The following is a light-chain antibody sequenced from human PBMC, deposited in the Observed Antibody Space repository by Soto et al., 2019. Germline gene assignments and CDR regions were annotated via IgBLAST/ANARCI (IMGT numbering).Light chain of an antibody. J-gene: IGKJ1*01. CDR3: QQDNNWPQT. CDR1: QSVGTY. CDR2: DAS. Sequence: EIVLTQSPATLSLSPGERATLSCRASQSVGTYLGWYQHKPGQAPMLLIYDASSMATGIPARFSGSWSGTEFTLTISILQSEDFAVYYCQQDNNWPQTFGQGTKVDI. V-gene: IGKV3D-15*03.